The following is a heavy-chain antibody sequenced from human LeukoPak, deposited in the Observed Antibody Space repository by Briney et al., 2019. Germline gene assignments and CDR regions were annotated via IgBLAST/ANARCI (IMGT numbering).Heavy chain of an antibody. CDR2: IYYSGST. V-gene: IGHV4-59*12. CDR1: GGSISSYY. Sequence: SETLSLTCTVSGGSISSYYWSWIRQPPGKGLEWIGYIYYSGSTNHNPSLKSRVTISVDTSKNQFSLKLSSVTAADTAVYYCAREAQGRQLSPFDYWGQGTLVTVSS. D-gene: IGHD5-18*01. J-gene: IGHJ4*02. CDR3: AREAQGRQLSPFDY.